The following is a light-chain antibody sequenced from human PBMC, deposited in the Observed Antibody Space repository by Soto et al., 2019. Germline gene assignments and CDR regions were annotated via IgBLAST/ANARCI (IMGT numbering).Light chain of an antibody. CDR2: AAS. Sequence: DIQMTQSPSSLSASVGDRVTITCRASQSISSYLNWYQQKPGKAPKLLIYAASRLQSGVPSRFSGSGSGTGFTLTISSVQREDFATYYCQQSYSTPRTFGQGTKVEIK. CDR1: QSISSY. V-gene: IGKV1-39*01. J-gene: IGKJ1*01. CDR3: QQSYSTPRT.